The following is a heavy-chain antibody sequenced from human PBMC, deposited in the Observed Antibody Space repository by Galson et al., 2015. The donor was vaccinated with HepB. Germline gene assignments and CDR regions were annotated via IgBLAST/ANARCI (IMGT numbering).Heavy chain of an antibody. D-gene: IGHD3-10*01. V-gene: IGHV3-23*01. J-gene: IGHJ3*02. CDR1: AFTFRSYV. CDR2: ISGFGDHT. CDR3: AKVATQLWFSYAFDI. Sequence: SLRLSCAASAFTFRSYVMSWVRQAPGKGLEWVSAISGFGDHTYYADSVKGRFTISRDNSKNTMYLQMDSLRAEDTAVYYCAKVATQLWFSYAFDIGGQGKMVTASS.